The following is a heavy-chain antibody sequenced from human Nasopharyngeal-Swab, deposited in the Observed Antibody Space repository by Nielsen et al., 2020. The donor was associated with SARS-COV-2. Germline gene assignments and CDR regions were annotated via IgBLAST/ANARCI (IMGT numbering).Heavy chain of an antibody. V-gene: IGHV3-7*01. CDR3: ARSAARSWFDP. CDR2: IKQDGSEK. D-gene: IGHD6-6*01. J-gene: IGHJ5*02. Sequence: GESLKISCAASGFIFSSYWMSWVRQAPGKGLEWVANIKQDGSEKYYVDSVKGRFTISRDNAKNSLYLQMNSLRAEDTAVYYCARSAARSWFDPWGQGTLVTVSS. CDR1: GFIFSSYW.